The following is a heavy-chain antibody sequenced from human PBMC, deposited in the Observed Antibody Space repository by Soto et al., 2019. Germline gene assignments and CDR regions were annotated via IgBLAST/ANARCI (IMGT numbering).Heavy chain of an antibody. CDR3: AKGLDHYYGEYRDYYYAMDV. CDR2: ISGSGGST. V-gene: IGHV3-23*01. Sequence: GGSLRLSCAASGFTFSSYAMSWVRQAPGKGLEWVSAISGSGGSTYYADSVKGRFTISRDNSKNTLYLQMNSLRAEDTAVYYCAKGLDHYYGEYRDYYYAMDVWGQGTTVTVSS. J-gene: IGHJ6*02. CDR1: GFTFSSYA. D-gene: IGHD4-17*01.